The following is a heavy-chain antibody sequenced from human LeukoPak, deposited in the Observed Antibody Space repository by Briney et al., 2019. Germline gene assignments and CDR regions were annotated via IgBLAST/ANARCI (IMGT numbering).Heavy chain of an antibody. D-gene: IGHD3-22*01. CDR1: GYTFTSYA. CDR3: ARDRSPRHYYDTSDYHGAAYY. Sequence: ASVKVSCKASGYTFTSYAISWVRQAPGQGLEWMGWISAYNGNTNYAQKLQDRVTMTTDTSTSTAYMELRSLRSDDTALYYCARDRSPRHYYDTSDYHGAAYYWGQGTLVTVSS. J-gene: IGHJ4*02. CDR2: ISAYNGNT. V-gene: IGHV1-18*01.